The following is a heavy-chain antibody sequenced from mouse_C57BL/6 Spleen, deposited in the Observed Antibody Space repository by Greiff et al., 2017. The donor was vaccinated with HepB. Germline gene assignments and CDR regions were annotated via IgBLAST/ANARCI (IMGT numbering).Heavy chain of an antibody. CDR2: INPNNGGT. Sequence: EVKLMESGPELVKPGASVKMSCKASGYTFTDYNMHWVKQSHGKSLEWIGYINPNNGGTSYNQKFKGKATLTVNKSSSTAYMELRSLTSEDSAVYYCARFPYYYGSSLAWFAYWGQGTLVTVSA. D-gene: IGHD1-1*01. CDR3: ARFPYYYGSSLAWFAY. J-gene: IGHJ3*01. CDR1: GYTFTDYN. V-gene: IGHV1-22*01.